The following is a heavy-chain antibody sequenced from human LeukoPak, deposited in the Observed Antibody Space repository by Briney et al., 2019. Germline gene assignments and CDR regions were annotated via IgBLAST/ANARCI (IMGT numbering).Heavy chain of an antibody. CDR1: GYTFTSYY. D-gene: IGHD6-13*01. Sequence: VSVKVSCKASGYTFTSYYMHWVRQAPGQGLEWMGIINPSGGSTSDAQKFQGRVTMTRDTSTSTVYMELSSLRSEDTAVYYCARGHSSSWEYNWFDPWGQGTLVTVSS. CDR2: INPSGGST. V-gene: IGHV1-46*03. J-gene: IGHJ5*02. CDR3: ARGHSSSWEYNWFDP.